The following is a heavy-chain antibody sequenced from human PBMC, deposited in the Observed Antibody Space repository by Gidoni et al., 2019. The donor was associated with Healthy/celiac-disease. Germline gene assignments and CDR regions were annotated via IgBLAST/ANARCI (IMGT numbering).Heavy chain of an antibody. Sequence: QVQLVQSGAEVKKPGSSVKVSCKASGGTFSSYTISWVRQAPGQGLEWMGRIIPILGIANYAQKFQGRVTITADKATSTAYMELSSLRSEDTAVYYCARGVRWATAMVAGSGYYYYYGMDVWGQGTTVTVSS. J-gene: IGHJ6*02. CDR3: ARGVRWATAMVAGSGYYYYYGMDV. D-gene: IGHD5-18*01. CDR1: GGTFSSYT. CDR2: IIPILGIA. V-gene: IGHV1-69*02.